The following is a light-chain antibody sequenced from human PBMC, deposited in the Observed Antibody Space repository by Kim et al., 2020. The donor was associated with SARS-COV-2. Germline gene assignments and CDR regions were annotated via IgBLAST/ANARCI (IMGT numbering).Light chain of an antibody. V-gene: IGLV3-19*01. J-gene: IGLJ3*02. CDR2: GKN. CDR3: NSRDSFCNIGV. CDR1: SLRSYY. Sequence: SSELTQDPAVSVALGQTVRITCQGDSLRSYYASWYQQKPGQAPVLVIYGKNNRPSGIPDRFSGSSSGDTASLTITGAQAEDEADYYCNSRDSFCNIGVFGGGTQLTVL.